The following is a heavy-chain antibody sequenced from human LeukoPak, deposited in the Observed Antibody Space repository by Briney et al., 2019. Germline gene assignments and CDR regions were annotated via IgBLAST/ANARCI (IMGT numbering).Heavy chain of an antibody. CDR2: ITNDGSST. V-gene: IGHV3-74*01. Sequence: GGSLRLSCAASGLTFSSHWMHWVRQAPGKGLVWVSCITNDGSSTTYADSVKGRFTISRDNSKNTLYLQMNSLRAEDTAVYYCAYSSSWTFWGQGTLVTVSS. CDR3: AYSSSWTF. D-gene: IGHD6-13*01. CDR1: GLTFSSHW. J-gene: IGHJ4*02.